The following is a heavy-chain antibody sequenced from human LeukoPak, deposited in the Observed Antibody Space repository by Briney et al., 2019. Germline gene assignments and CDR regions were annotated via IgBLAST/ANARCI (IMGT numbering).Heavy chain of an antibody. J-gene: IGHJ6*02. CDR1: GYTFTGYY. V-gene: IGHV1-2*02. D-gene: IGHD2-2*01. CDR3: ARDREIVVPAAMDYYYYGMDV. Sequence: ASVKVSCKASGYTFTGYYMHWVRQAPGQGLEWMGWINPNSGGTNYAQKFQGRVTMTRDTSISTAYMELSSLRSEDTAVYYCARDREIVVPAAMDYYYYGMDVWGQGTTVTVSS. CDR2: INPNSGGT.